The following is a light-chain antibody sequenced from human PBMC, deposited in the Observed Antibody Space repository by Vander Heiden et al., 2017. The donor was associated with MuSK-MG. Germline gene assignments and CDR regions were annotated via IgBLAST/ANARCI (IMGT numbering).Light chain of an antibody. CDR3: RQIVQLPST. V-gene: IGKV2D-29*01. CDR1: QSLLHRDGKTC. Sequence: DVVVTQTPLSLSATPGQPASISCKSSQSLLHRDGKTCLYWYLQKPGQPPQLPIYEVSNRFSGVPDRFSGNGSGTDFTLRISRVEAAAVGVYYCRQIVQLPSTSGQRTKLEI. J-gene: IGKJ2*01. CDR2: EVS.